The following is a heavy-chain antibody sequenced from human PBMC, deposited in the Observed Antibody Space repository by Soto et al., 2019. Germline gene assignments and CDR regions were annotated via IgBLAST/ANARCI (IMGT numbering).Heavy chain of an antibody. V-gene: IGHV4-59*08. D-gene: IGHD6-6*01. J-gene: IGHJ4*02. CDR1: GGYISSYY. CDR3: ARQLSIAPASGYYFDY. CDR2: IYYSGST. Sequence: SETLSLTCTVSGGYISSYYWSWIRQPPGKGLEWIGYIYYSGSTNYNPSLKSRVTISVDTSKNQFSLKLSSVTAADTAVYYCARQLSIAPASGYYFDYWGQGTLVTVSS.